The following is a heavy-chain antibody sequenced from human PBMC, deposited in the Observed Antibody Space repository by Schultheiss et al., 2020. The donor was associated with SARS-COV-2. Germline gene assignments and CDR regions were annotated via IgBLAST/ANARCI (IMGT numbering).Heavy chain of an antibody. V-gene: IGHV4-4*02. Sequence: SETLSLTCAVSGGSISSSNWWSWVRQPPGKGLEWIGYMSYSGTTNYNPSLKSRVTISLDTSENQFSLMLSSVTTADTAVYYCARYYDFWSGLDYWGRGTLVTVSS. D-gene: IGHD3-3*01. CDR1: GGSISSSNW. CDR2: MSYSGTT. CDR3: ARYYDFWSGLDY. J-gene: IGHJ4*02.